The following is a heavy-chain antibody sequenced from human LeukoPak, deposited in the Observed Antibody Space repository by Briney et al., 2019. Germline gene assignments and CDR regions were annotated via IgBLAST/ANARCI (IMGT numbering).Heavy chain of an antibody. Sequence: SETLSLTCTVSGGSISNYYWSWIRQPPGKGLEWIGYINYSGSANYNPSLKSRVTMSVDTSKNQFSLKLTSVAAADTAVYYCARVYRDDFWSGYSTHFDYWGQGTLVTVSS. CDR1: GGSISNYY. CDR2: INYSGSA. J-gene: IGHJ4*02. D-gene: IGHD3-3*01. V-gene: IGHV4-59*01. CDR3: ARVYRDDFWSGYSTHFDY.